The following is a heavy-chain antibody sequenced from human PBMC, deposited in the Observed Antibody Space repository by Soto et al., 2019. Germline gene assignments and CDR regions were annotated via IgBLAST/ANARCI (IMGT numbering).Heavy chain of an antibody. CDR3: EIDVSEVGTYYSALVG. CDR1: GGCLRSGGYY. D-gene: IGHD1-26*01. V-gene: IGHV4-31*03. J-gene: IGHJ6*02. Sequence: PSEPLYLRSTVYGGCLRSGGYYWSWIRQHPGKGLEWSGYIYYRGNSYYNRSLKRRVSISGDTSKNQFSLTVNSVTAEDTAVYYCEIDVSEVGTYYSALVGWCQRINVSV. CDR2: IYYRGNS.